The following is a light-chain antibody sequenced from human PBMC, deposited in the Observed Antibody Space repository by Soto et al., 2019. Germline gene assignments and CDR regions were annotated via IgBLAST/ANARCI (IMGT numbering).Light chain of an antibody. J-gene: IGKJ1*01. CDR2: WAS. Sequence: DIVMTQSPDSLAVSLGERATINCKSSQTISHRSNNKNYLAWYQQKPGQPPKLLIYWASTRESGVPDRFSGSGSGTDVTLTISSLQAEDVAVYYCHQCYSISSTFGQGPKVEIK. CDR1: QTISHRSNNKNY. CDR3: HQCYSISST. V-gene: IGKV4-1*01.